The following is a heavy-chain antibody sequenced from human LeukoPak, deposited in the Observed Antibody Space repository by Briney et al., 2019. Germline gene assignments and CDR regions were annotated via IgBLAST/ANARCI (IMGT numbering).Heavy chain of an antibody. J-gene: IGHJ4*02. CDR3: ARDPDSSGYSN. CDR1: GFTFSSYN. Sequence: GGSLRLSCAASGFTFSSYNMNWVRQAPGKGLEWLSYISSSGTTIYYADSVKGRFTISRDNAKNSLYLQMNSLRAEDTAVYYCARDPDSSGYSNWGQGTLVTVSS. D-gene: IGHD3-22*01. CDR2: ISSSGTTI. V-gene: IGHV3-48*04.